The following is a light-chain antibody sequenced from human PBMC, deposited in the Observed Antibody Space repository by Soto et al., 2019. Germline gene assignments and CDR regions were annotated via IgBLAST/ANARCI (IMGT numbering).Light chain of an antibody. CDR2: DAS. CDR1: QSVTTW. Sequence: EIQMTQSPSSLSACVGDGVSIXCRASQSVTTWLAWYQQRPGKAPNLLIYDASTLESGGPSRFSGSGSATEFTRTISSLQPEDFATYYGQQFHSFSRTFGQGTKVDIK. CDR3: QQFHSFSRT. J-gene: IGKJ1*01. V-gene: IGKV1-5*01.